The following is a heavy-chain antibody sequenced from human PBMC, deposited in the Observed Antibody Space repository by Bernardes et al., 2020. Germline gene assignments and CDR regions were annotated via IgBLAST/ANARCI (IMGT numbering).Heavy chain of an antibody. CDR1: GASSHNYY. CDR3: AGGLYFVELSLDF. Sequence: SETLSLTCTVSGASSHNYYWTWIRQPPGKGLEWIGHFDYTETTTYNPSLYNPSLKSRVTISVDMSKNQCSLRLNSVTAAATAVYYCAGGLYFVELSLDFRGQGSLVTVSS. V-gene: IGHV4-59*01. J-gene: IGHJ4*02. D-gene: IGHD3-10*01. CDR2: FDYTETT.